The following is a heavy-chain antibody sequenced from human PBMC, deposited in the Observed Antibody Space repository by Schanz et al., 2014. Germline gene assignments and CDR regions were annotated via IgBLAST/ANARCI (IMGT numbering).Heavy chain of an antibody. CDR2: LSGSGGST. CDR1: GFTFSSYA. D-gene: IGHD3-22*01. V-gene: IGHV3-23*01. CDR3: AKGLDYDNTGGGFDY. Sequence: EVQLLESGGGLVQPGGSLRLSCAASGFTFSSYAMSWVRQAPGKGLEWVSALSGSGGSTYYADSVKGRFTISRDNSKTTLSLQMNSLRAEDTAVYYCAKGLDYDNTGGGFDYWGQGTLVTVSS. J-gene: IGHJ4*02.